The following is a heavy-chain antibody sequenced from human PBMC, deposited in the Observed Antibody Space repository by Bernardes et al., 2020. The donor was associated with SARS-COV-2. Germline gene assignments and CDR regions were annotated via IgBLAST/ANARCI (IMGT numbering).Heavy chain of an antibody. CDR1: GFSLSTSGVG. J-gene: IGHJ4*02. V-gene: IGHV2-5*02. CDR3: AHRLQGGDYGDYFDY. Sequence: SGPTLVKPTQTLTLTCTFSGFSLSTSGVGVGWIRQPPGKALEWLALIYWDDDKRYSPSLKSRLTITKDTSKNQVVLTMTNMDPVDTATYYCAHRLQGGDYGDYFDYWGQGTLVTVSS. D-gene: IGHD4-17*01. CDR2: IYWDDDK.